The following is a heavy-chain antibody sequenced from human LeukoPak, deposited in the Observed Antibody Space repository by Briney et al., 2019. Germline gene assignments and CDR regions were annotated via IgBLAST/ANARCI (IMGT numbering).Heavy chain of an antibody. CDR1: GGSISSYY. Sequence: PSETLSLTCTVSGGSISSYYWSWIRQPPGKGLEWIGYIYYSGSTNYNPSLKSRVTISVDTSKNQFSLKLSSVTAADTAVYYCARGSSLGGDDSWGQGTLVTVSS. D-gene: IGHD3-16*01. CDR3: ARGSSLGGDDS. J-gene: IGHJ4*02. V-gene: IGHV4-59*08. CDR2: IYYSGST.